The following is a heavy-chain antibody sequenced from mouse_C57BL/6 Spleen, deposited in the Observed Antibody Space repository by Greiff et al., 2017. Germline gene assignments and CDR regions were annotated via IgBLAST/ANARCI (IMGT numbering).Heavy chain of an antibody. CDR3: TKGPITSLDY. CDR1: GFNIKDDY. CDR2: IDPENGDT. D-gene: IGHD1-1*01. V-gene: IGHV14-4*01. J-gene: IGHJ2*01. Sequence: VQLQQSGAALVRPGASVKLSCTASGFNIKDDYMHWVKQRPEQGLEWIGWIDPENGDTEYASKFQGKATITADTSSNTAYLQLSSLTSEDTAVYYCTKGPITSLDYWGQGTTLTVSS.